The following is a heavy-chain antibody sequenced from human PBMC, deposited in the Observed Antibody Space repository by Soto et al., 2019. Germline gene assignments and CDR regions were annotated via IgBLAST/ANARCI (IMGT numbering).Heavy chain of an antibody. CDR1: VYTFSVDG. CDR3: ARYETTFPKTLDY. V-gene: IGHV1-18*01. Sequence: PVKVSRKTSVYTFSVDGIDRVRMAPGQGLEWMGWISAYNGNTNYAQKLQGRVTMTTDTSTSTAYMELRSLRSDDTAVYYCARYETTFPKTLDYWGQGTLVTVSS. D-gene: IGHD4-17*01. J-gene: IGHJ4*02. CDR2: ISAYNGNT.